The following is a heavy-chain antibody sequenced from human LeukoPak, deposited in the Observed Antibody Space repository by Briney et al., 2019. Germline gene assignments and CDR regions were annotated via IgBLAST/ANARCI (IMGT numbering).Heavy chain of an antibody. V-gene: IGHV4-39*07. CDR1: GGSINSGSYS. D-gene: IGHD3-16*01. CDR2: IYYTGST. J-gene: IGHJ3*02. Sequence: SETLSLTCSVSGGSINSGSYSWGWIRQPPGKGLEWIGSIYYTGSTYYNPSLKSRVTISVDTSKNQFSLNVCSVTAADTAMYYCARDLYLMLGLFDIWGQGTMVIVSS. CDR3: ARDLYLMLGLFDI.